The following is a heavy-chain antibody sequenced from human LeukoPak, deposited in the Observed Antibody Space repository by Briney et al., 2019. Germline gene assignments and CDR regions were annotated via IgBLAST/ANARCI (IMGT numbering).Heavy chain of an antibody. J-gene: IGHJ5*02. CDR3: ARVRGCGGITCSPDWFDP. V-gene: IGHV1-8*01. Sequence: GASVKVSCKASGYTFTNYDINWVRQASGQGLEWMGWMNPISGNTGFAQKFQGRVAITRDTSITTAYMELSNLRSEDTAVYYCARVRGCGGITCSPDWFDPWGQGTLVTVSS. CDR1: GYTFTNYD. D-gene: IGHD2-21*01. CDR2: MNPISGNT.